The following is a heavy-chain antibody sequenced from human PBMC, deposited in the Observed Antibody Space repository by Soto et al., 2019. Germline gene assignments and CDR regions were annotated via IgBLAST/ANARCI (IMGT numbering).Heavy chain of an antibody. V-gene: IGHV3-23*01. CDR3: AKPVLRDYYDSSGYWEGGAFDI. CDR1: GFTFSSYA. J-gene: IGHJ3*02. CDR2: ISGSGGST. D-gene: IGHD3-22*01. Sequence: LRLSCAASGFTFSSYAMSWVRQAPGKGLEWVSAISGSGGSTYYADSVKGRFTISRDNSKNTLYLQMNSLRAEDTAVYYCAKPVLRDYYDSSGYWEGGAFDIWGQGTMVTVSS.